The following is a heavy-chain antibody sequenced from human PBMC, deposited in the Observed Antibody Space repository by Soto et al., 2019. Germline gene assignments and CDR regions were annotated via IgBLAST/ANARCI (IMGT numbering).Heavy chain of an antibody. Sequence: QVRLEESGPGLVKPSETLSLTCNVSGASIINHYWSWIRQPPRKALEWVAFVHYSGTTNYNPSLECVVFISVDTSKKQFSLKVTSVSAADTAVYFCARNRDYGSYFDLWGRGTLVTVS. CDR2: VHYSGTT. D-gene: IGHD4-17*01. CDR3: ARNRDYGSYFDL. V-gene: IGHV4-59*11. CDR1: GASIINHY. J-gene: IGHJ2*01.